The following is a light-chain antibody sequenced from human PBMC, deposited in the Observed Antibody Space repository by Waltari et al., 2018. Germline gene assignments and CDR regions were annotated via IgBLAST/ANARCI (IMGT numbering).Light chain of an antibody. J-gene: IGKJ1*01. V-gene: IGKV1-8*01. CDR3: QQYYSYPRT. CDR2: AAS. CDR1: QGISSY. Sequence: AIRMSESPSSLSAPTGERVNITCRASQGISSYLAWYQQKPGKAPKLLIYAASTLQSGVPSRFSGSGSGTDFTLTISCLQSEDFATYYCQQYYSYPRTFGQGTKVEIK.